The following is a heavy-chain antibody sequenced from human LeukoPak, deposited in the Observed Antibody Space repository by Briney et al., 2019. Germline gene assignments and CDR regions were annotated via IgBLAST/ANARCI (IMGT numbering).Heavy chain of an antibody. CDR2: ISWDGGST. Sequence: GGSLRLSCAASGFTFDDYTMHWVRQAPGKGLEWVSLISWDGGSTYYADSVKGRFTISRDNSKNSLYLQMNSLRTEDTALYYCSKDHLNYYGSERNYFDYWGQGTLVTVSS. V-gene: IGHV3-43*01. J-gene: IGHJ4*02. CDR1: GFTFDDYT. CDR3: SKDHLNYYGSERNYFDY. D-gene: IGHD3-10*01.